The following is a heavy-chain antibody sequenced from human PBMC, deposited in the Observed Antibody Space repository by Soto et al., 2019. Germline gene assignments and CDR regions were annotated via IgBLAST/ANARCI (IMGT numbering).Heavy chain of an antibody. Sequence: LRLSFAASGFTFINYWMSWVRQAPGKGLEWVANIKQDGGEKYYVDSVKGRFTISRDNAKNSLYLQMNSLRAEDTAVYYCARTKANKWFDPWGQGTLVTVSS. CDR3: ARTKANKWFDP. CDR1: GFTFINYW. CDR2: IKQDGGEK. V-gene: IGHV3-7*03. D-gene: IGHD1-26*01. J-gene: IGHJ5*02.